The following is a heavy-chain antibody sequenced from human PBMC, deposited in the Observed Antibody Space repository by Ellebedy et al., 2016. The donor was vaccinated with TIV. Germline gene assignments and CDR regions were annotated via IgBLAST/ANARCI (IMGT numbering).Heavy chain of an antibody. D-gene: IGHD4-17*01. CDR2: INQDGSEQ. V-gene: IGHV3-7*01. Sequence: GGSLRLSCAASGFTFSSYWMSWVRQPPGKGLEWVANINQDGSEQYYVDSVQGRFTISRDNARNSLNLQMNSVRAEDAAVYYCATDGSYGDYRSPTHAFVMWGQGTMVIVSS. J-gene: IGHJ3*02. CDR1: GFTFSSYW. CDR3: ATDGSYGDYRSPTHAFVM.